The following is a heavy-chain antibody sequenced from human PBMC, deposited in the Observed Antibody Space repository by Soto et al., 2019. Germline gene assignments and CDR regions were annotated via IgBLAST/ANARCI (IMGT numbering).Heavy chain of an antibody. V-gene: IGHV4-38-2*01. CDR1: GFSISSGNY. Sequence: SETLSLTCAVSGFSISSGNYWGWIRKHPGKGLEWIGSVYHGGNTYYNPSLKSRVSISIDLSKNQFSLKLTSVTAADTAAYNWAKGRWYDGFYGWGQGTGVTVSS. J-gene: IGHJ3*01. CDR3: AKGRWYDGFYG. CDR2: VYHGGNT. D-gene: IGHD2-15*01.